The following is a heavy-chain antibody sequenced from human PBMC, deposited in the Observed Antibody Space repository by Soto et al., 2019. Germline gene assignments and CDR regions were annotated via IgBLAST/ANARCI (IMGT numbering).Heavy chain of an antibody. V-gene: IGHV3-21*01. CDR1: GFTFSSYS. CDR3: ARFYSVNDAYYYYYGMDV. D-gene: IGHD5-12*01. J-gene: IGHJ6*02. Sequence: PGGSRRLSCAASGFTFSSYSMNCVRQAPGRGLEWVSSISSRISYIYYADSMKGRLTVSRDNAKNSLYLQMNRLRDEDTAVYYCARFYSVNDAYYYYYGMDVWGQGTTVTVSS. CDR2: ISSRISYI.